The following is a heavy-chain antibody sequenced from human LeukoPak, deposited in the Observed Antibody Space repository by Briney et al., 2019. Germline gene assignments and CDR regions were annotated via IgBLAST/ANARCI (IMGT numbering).Heavy chain of an antibody. D-gene: IGHD3-10*01. CDR2: INPNNGGT. V-gene: IGHV1-2*02. CDR3: ATDPRLGSRENAFDI. CDR1: GYTFTGYY. J-gene: IGHJ3*02. Sequence: ASVKVSCKASGYTFTGYYMHWVRQAPGQGLEWMGWINPNNGGTDYAQKFQGRVTMTRDTSISAAYMELSRLTSDDTAVYYCATDPRLGSRENAFDIWGQGTMVTASS.